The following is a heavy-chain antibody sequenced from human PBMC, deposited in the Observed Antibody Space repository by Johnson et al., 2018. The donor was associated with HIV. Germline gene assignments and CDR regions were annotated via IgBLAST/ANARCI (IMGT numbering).Heavy chain of an antibody. D-gene: IGHD6-13*01. CDR1: GFTLSRYD. J-gene: IGHJ3*02. CDR2: IGTAGDT. CDR3: ARERLRAGAFDI. V-gene: IGHV3-13*01. Sequence: VQLVESGGGLVQPGGSLSLSCEASGFTLSRYDMHWVRQATGKGLEWVSAIGTAGDTYYPGSMKGRFTISRDNAKKYLYLQMNSLRAEDTAVYYCARERLRAGAFDIWGQGTMVTVSS.